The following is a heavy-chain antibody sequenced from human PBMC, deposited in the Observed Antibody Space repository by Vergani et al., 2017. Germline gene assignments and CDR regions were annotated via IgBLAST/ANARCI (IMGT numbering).Heavy chain of an antibody. Sequence: EVQLVQSGAEVKKPGESLKISCKGSGYSFTSYWIGWVRQMPGKGLEWMGIIYPGDSDTRYSPSFQGQVTISADKSISTAYLQWSSLKASDTAMYYFARGYSRGRAAAGTFGYWGQGTLVTVSS. D-gene: IGHD6-13*01. CDR2: IYPGDSDT. CDR3: ARGYSRGRAAAGTFGY. CDR1: GYSFTSYW. J-gene: IGHJ4*02. V-gene: IGHV5-51*01.